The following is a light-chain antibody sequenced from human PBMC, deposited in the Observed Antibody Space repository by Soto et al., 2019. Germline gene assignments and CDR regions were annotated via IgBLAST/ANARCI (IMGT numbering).Light chain of an antibody. J-gene: IGLJ1*01. CDR2: EVN. V-gene: IGLV2-14*01. Sequence: QSVLTQPASVSGSPGQSITISCTGTSSDVGGYNLVSWYQQHPGKAPKLMLYEVNNRPSGVSNRFSGSKSGNTASLTISGLQAEDEADYYCSSFTSTSTYVFGTGTKLNVL. CDR1: SSDVGGYNL. CDR3: SSFTSTSTYV.